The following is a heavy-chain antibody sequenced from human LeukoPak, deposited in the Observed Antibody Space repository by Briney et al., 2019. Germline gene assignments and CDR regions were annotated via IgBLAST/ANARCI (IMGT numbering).Heavy chain of an antibody. CDR1: GGTISNYV. CDR2: IIPIFTTA. Sequence: SVKVSCKAAGGTISNYVISWVRQAPGQGLEWMGGIIPIFTTANYAQKFQGRVTITADESTSTAYMELSSLRSEDTAVYYCARGPRVGAFDLWGQGTMVTVSS. D-gene: IGHD1-26*01. V-gene: IGHV1-69*13. J-gene: IGHJ3*01. CDR3: ARGPRVGAFDL.